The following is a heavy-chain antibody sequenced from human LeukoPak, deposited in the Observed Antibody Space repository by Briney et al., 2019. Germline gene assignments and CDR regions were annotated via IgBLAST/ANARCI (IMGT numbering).Heavy chain of an antibody. CDR3: ARDLYCSSTSCSNGY. D-gene: IGHD2-2*01. CDR1: GFTFSTYS. CDR2: ISSSSSYI. V-gene: IGHV3-21*01. Sequence: PGGSLRLSCAASGFTFSTYSMNWVRQAPGKGLEWVSSISSSSSYIYYADSVKGRFTISRDNAKNSLYLQMNSLRAEDTAVYYCARDLYCSSTSCSNGYWGQGTLVTVSS. J-gene: IGHJ4*02.